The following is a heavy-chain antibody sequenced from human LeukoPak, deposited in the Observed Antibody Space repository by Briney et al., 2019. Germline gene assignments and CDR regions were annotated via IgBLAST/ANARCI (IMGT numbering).Heavy chain of an antibody. Sequence: GGSLRLSCAASGFTFSSYGMHWVRQAPGKGLEWVAVISYDGSNKYYADSVKGRFTISRDNSKNTLYLQMNGLRAEDTAVYYCARDSKFSLVWFGEFDPWGQGTLVTVSS. CDR3: ARDSKFSLVWFGEFDP. V-gene: IGHV3-30*03. D-gene: IGHD3-10*01. J-gene: IGHJ5*02. CDR1: GFTFSSYG. CDR2: ISYDGSNK.